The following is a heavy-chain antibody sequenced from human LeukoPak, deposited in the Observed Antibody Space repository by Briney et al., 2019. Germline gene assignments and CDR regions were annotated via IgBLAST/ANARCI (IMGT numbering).Heavy chain of an antibody. V-gene: IGHV4-31*03. CDR1: GGSISSGGHY. D-gene: IGHD6-13*01. Sequence: KASETLSLTCTVSGGSISSGGHYWSWIRQHPGKGLELIGYIYDSGITYYNSSLKSRVTISVDSSENQLSLKLNSVAAADTAVYYCAGGFDGSRMGFWGQGTLVTVSS. J-gene: IGHJ4*02. CDR3: AGGFDGSRMGF. CDR2: IYDSGIT.